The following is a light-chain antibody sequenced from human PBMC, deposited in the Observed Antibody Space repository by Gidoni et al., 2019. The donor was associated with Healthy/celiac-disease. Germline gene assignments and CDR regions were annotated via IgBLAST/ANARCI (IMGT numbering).Light chain of an antibody. Sequence: DIQMTQSPSSLSASVGDRVTITCQASQDINNYLNWYQQKPGKAPNLLIYDASNLKTGVPARFSGSGSGTDFTFTISSMQPEDSATYYCQQYRSVPITFGQGTRLEIK. V-gene: IGKV1-33*01. J-gene: IGKJ5*01. CDR2: DAS. CDR1: QDINNY. CDR3: QQYRSVPIT.